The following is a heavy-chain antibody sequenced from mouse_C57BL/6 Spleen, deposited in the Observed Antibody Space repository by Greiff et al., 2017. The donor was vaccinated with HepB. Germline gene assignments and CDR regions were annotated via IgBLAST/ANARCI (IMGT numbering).Heavy chain of an antibody. V-gene: IGHV5-17*01. J-gene: IGHJ2*01. D-gene: IGHD1-1*01. CDR1: GFTFSDYG. CDR3: ARTTTVVEAFDY. CDR2: ISSGSSTI. Sequence: EVKLVESGGGLVKPGGSLKLSCAASGFTFSDYGMHWVRQAPEKGLEWVAYISSGSSTIYYADTVKGRFTISRDNAKNTLFLQMTSLRSEDTAMYYCARTTTVVEAFDYWGQGTTLTVSS.